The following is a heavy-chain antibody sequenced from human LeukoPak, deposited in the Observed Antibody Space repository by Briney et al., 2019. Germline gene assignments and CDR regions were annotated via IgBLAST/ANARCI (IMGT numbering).Heavy chain of an antibody. Sequence: ASVKVSCKASGYTFTSYGISWVRQAPGQGLEWMGWISAYNGNTNYARKLQGRVTMTTDTSTSTAYMELRSLRSDDTAVYYCARESTMVPTPYNWFDPWGQGTLVTVSS. V-gene: IGHV1-18*01. J-gene: IGHJ5*02. CDR1: GYTFTSYG. D-gene: IGHD3-10*01. CDR3: ARESTMVPTPYNWFDP. CDR2: ISAYNGNT.